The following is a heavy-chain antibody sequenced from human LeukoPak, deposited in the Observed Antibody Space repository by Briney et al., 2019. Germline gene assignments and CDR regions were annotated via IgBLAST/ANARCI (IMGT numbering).Heavy chain of an antibody. J-gene: IGHJ6*03. D-gene: IGHD3-22*01. Sequence: PGGSLRLSCAASGFTFSSYAMHWVRQAPGQGLKYVSAISSNGSGTNYANSVKGRFTISRDNSKNKLYLQMGSLRAEDLVVYYCARCLKGSTMIVGSYYYMDVWGKGTTVTVSS. CDR2: ISSNGSGT. CDR1: GFTFSSYA. CDR3: ARCLKGSTMIVGSYYYMDV. V-gene: IGHV3-64*01.